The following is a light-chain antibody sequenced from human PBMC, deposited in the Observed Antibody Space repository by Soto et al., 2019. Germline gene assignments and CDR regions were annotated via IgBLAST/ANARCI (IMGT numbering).Light chain of an antibody. Sequence: DIQMTQSPSSLSASVGDRVTITCRASQGIRNDLGWYQQKPGKAPKRLIYAASSLQSGVPSRFSGSGSGTDFTLTISSLQPEDFATYYCQHYGGMWTFGQGTKVDIK. CDR2: AAS. CDR1: QGIRND. J-gene: IGKJ1*01. CDR3: QHYGGMWT. V-gene: IGKV1-17*01.